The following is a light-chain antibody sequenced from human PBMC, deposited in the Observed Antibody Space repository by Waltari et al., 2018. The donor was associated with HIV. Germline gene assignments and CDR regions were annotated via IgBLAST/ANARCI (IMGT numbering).Light chain of an antibody. Sequence: QSALTQPASVSGSPGQSIAISCTGSTSDIGAYNYVSWFQHPQGKAPKLIIFEVSNRPSGVSNRFSGSKSGNTASLTISGLQAEDEADYYCSTYTGRGTDTVLFAGGTKLTVL. CDR3: STYTGRGTDTVL. V-gene: IGLV2-14*01. CDR2: EVS. J-gene: IGLJ2*01. CDR1: TSDIGAYNY.